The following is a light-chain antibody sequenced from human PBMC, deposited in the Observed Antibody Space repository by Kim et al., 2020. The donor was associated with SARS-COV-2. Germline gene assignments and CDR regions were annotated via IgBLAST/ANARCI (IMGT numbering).Light chain of an antibody. CDR1: SSNIGSNY. J-gene: IGLJ3*02. CDR3: TSWDDTLSGSWV. V-gene: IGLV1-47*01. Sequence: RVTISWSGSSSNIGSNYVYWYQQLPGTTPKLLINRDNQRPSGVPDRFSGSKSGTSASLAISGLRSEDEADYYCTSWDDTLSGSWVFGGGTQLTVL. CDR2: RDN.